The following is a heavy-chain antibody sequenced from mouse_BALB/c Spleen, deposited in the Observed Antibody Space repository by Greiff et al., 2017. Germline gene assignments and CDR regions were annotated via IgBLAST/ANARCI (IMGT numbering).Heavy chain of an antibody. J-gene: IGHJ4*01. CDR3: ARDATGWAMDY. D-gene: IGHD2-2*01. CDR1: GFTFSDFY. CDR2: SRNKANDYTT. V-gene: IGHV7-1*02. Sequence: EVQVVESGGGLVQPGGSLRLSCATSGFTFSDFYMEWVRQPPGKRLEWIAASRNKANDYTTEYSASVKGRFIVSRDTSQSLLYLQMNALRAEDTAIYYCARDATGWAMDYWGQGTSVTVSA.